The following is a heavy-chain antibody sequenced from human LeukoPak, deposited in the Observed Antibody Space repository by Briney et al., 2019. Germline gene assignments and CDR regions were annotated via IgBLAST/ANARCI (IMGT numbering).Heavy chain of an antibody. CDR1: GGSISSYY. V-gene: IGHV4-59*01. D-gene: IGHD3-22*01. CDR3: ARMGTYYYDSSGYYPFDY. Sequence: SETLSLTCTVSGGSISSYYWSWIRQPPGKGLEWIGYIYYSGSTNYNPSLKSRVTISVDTSKNQFSLKLSSVTAADTAVYYCARMGTYYYDSSGYYPFDYWGQGTLATVSS. J-gene: IGHJ4*02. CDR2: IYYSGST.